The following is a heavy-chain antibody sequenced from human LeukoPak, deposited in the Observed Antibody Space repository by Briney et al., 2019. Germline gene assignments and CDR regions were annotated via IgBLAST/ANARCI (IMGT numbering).Heavy chain of an antibody. CDR2: ISYDGSNK. CDR3: AKDPVEWEHNDYFDD. V-gene: IGHV3-30*18. CDR1: GFTFSSYG. J-gene: IGHJ4*02. D-gene: IGHD1-26*01. Sequence: PGGSLRLSCAASGFTFSSYGMHGVRQAPGKGLEGVAVISYDGSNKYYADSVKGRFTISRDNSKNTLYLQMNSLRAEDTAVYYGAKDPVEWEHNDYFDDWGQGTLVTVSS.